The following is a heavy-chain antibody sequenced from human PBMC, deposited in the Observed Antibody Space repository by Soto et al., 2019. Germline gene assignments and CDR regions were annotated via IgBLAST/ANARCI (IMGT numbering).Heavy chain of an antibody. CDR3: ARTTVVTVAGNWFDP. CDR1: GGSFSGYY. D-gene: IGHD4-17*01. V-gene: IGHV4-34*01. CDR2: INHSGST. J-gene: IGHJ5*02. Sequence: SETLSLTCAVYGGSFSGYYWSWIRQPPGKGLEWIGEINHSGSTNYNPSLKSRVTISVDTSKNQFSLKLSSVTAADTAVYYCARTTVVTVAGNWFDPWGQGTLVTVS.